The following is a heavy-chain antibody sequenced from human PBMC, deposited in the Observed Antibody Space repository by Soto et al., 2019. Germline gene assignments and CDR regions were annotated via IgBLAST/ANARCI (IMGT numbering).Heavy chain of an antibody. D-gene: IGHD3-3*01. CDR3: ARVRDWFDP. CDR1: GGSFSGYY. J-gene: IGHJ5*02. Sequence: SETLSLTCAVYGGSFSGYYWNWIRQPPGRGLEWIGEIDHSGYTNYNPSLKSRVTISVDTSKNQFSLRLTSVTAADTAVYYCARVRDWFDPWGQGTLVTVSS. V-gene: IGHV4-34*01. CDR2: IDHSGYT.